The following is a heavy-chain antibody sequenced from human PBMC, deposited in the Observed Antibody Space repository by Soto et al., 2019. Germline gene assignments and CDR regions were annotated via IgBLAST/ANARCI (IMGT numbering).Heavy chain of an antibody. J-gene: IGHJ4*02. CDR3: SRGIISGSPYSGGSYYFDY. CDR2: INHSGSA. Sequence: SETLSLTCAVSGGSFSGYIWSWIRQSPGKGLEWIGQINHSGSANYNPSLKSRVTISLHTSSSQFSLELSSVTAADTAVYYCSRGIISGSPYSGGSYYFDYWGQGTLVTVSS. V-gene: IGHV4-34*01. CDR1: GGSFSGYI. D-gene: IGHD1-26*01.